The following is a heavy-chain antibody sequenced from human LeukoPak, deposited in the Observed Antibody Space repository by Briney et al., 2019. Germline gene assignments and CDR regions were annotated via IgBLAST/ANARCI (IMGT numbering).Heavy chain of an antibody. V-gene: IGHV4-34*01. D-gene: IGHD3-10*01. CDR3: ARDYGSGDGWFDP. CDR1: GGSFSGYY. J-gene: IGHJ5*02. CDR2: INHSGST. Sequence: PSETLSLTCAVYGGSFSGYYWSWIRQPPGKGLEWIGEINHSGSTNYNPSLKSRVTISVDTSKNQFSLKLSSVTAADTAVYYCARDYGSGDGWFDPWGQGTLVTVSS.